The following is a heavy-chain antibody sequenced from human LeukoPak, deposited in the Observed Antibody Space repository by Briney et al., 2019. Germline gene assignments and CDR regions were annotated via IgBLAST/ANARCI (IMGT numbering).Heavy chain of an antibody. Sequence: GGSLRLSCAASGFAFSSYAMSWVRQAPGKGLEWVSAISGSGGSTYYADSVKGRFTISRDNSKNTLYLQMNSLRAEDTAVYYCAKGGPDDYVWGSYRSPQDYWGQGTLVTVSS. CDR1: GFAFSSYA. J-gene: IGHJ4*02. CDR2: ISGSGGST. D-gene: IGHD3-16*02. CDR3: AKGGPDDYVWGSYRSPQDY. V-gene: IGHV3-23*01.